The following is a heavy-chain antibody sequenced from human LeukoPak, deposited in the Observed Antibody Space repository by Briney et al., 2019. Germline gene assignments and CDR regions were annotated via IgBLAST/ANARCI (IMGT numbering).Heavy chain of an antibody. CDR3: ARVIGGVVINWFDP. V-gene: IGHV4-59*01. CDR1: GGSISSYY. CDR2: IYYSGST. Sequence: PSETLSLTCTVSGGSISSYYWSWIRQPPGKGLEWIGYIYYSGSTNYNPSLKSRVTISVDTSKNQFSLKLSSVTAADTAVYYCARVIGGVVINWFDPWGQGTLVTVSS. J-gene: IGHJ5*02. D-gene: IGHD3-3*01.